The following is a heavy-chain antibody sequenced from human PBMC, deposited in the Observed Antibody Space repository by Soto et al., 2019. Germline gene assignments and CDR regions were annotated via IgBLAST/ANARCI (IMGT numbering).Heavy chain of an antibody. CDR3: ARNYDYIWGSSLPPYYFDY. J-gene: IGHJ4*02. Sequence: GASVKVSCKASGYTFTSYGISWVRQAPGQGLEWMGWISAYNGNTNYAQKHQGRVTMTTDTSTSTAYMELRSLRSDDTAVYYCARNYDYIWGSSLPPYYFDYWGQGTLVTVSS. CDR1: GYTFTSYG. D-gene: IGHD3-16*01. V-gene: IGHV1-18*01. CDR2: ISAYNGNT.